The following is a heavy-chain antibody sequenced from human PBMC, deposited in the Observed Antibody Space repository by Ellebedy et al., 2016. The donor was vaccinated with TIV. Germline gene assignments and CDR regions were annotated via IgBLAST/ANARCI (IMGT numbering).Heavy chain of an antibody. D-gene: IGHD6-25*01. CDR1: GFTFDDYA. Sequence: SLKISCAASGFTFDDYAMHWVRQAPGKGLEWVSGISWNSGSIGYADSVKGRFTISRDNAKNSLYLQMNSLRAEDTALYYCAKDMRSSGAYFDYWGQGTLVTVSS. CDR3: AKDMRSSGAYFDY. J-gene: IGHJ4*02. CDR2: ISWNSGSI. V-gene: IGHV3-9*01.